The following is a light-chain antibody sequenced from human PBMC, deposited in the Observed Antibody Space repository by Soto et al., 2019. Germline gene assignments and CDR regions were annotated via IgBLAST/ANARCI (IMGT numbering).Light chain of an antibody. J-gene: IGKJ3*01. V-gene: IGKV3-11*01. CDR1: QSVSSY. Sequence: EIVLTQSPATLSLSPGERATHSCRASQSVSSYLAWYQQKPGQAPRLLIYDASNRATGIPARFSGSGSGTDFTLTISSLEPEDFAVYYCQQRSVFGPGT. CDR2: DAS. CDR3: QQRSV.